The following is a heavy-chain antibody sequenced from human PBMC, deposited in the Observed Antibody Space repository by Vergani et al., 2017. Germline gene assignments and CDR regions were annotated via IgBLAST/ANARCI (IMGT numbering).Heavy chain of an antibody. CDR1: GGSISSGGYY. D-gene: IGHD3-10*01. CDR2: IYYSGST. V-gene: IGHV4-31*03. Sequence: QVQLQESGPGLVKPSQTLSLTCTVSGGSISSGGYYWSWIRQHPGKGLEWIGYIYYSGSTYYNPSLKSRVTISVDTSKNQFSLKLSSVTAADTAVYYCAGDYKSITMVRGPGYYFDYWGQGTLVTVSS. CDR3: AGDYKSITMVRGPGYYFDY. J-gene: IGHJ4*02.